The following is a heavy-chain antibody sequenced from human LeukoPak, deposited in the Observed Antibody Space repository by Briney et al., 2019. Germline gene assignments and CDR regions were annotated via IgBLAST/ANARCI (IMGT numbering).Heavy chain of an antibody. D-gene: IGHD6-6*01. J-gene: IGHJ3*02. CDR2: IYYSGST. Sequence: PSETLSLTCTVSGGSISSSSYYWGWIRQPPGKGLEWIGSIYYSGSTYYNPSLKSRVTISVDTSKDQFSLKLSSVTAADTAVYYCASAYSSFVGDAFDIWGQGTMVTVSS. CDR3: ASAYSSFVGDAFDI. CDR1: GGSISSSSYY. V-gene: IGHV4-39*07.